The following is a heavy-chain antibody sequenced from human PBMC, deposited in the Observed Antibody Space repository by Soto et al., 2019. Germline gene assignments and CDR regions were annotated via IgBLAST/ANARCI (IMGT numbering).Heavy chain of an antibody. D-gene: IGHD3-10*01. J-gene: IGHJ4*02. CDR2: IKQDGSEK. CDR1: GFTFSSYW. V-gene: IGHV3-7*04. Sequence: GGSLRLSCAASGFTFSSYWMSWVRQAPGKGLEWVANIKQDGSEKYYVDSVKGRFTISRDNAKNSLYLQMNSLRAEDTAVYYCARGYYYGSGSYISVYWGQGTLVTVSS. CDR3: ARGYYYGSGSYISVY.